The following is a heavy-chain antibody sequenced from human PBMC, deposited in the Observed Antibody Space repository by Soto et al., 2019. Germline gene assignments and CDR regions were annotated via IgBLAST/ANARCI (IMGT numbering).Heavy chain of an antibody. CDR3: ARDYLTGDPREAFDS. D-gene: IGHD7-27*01. V-gene: IGHV3-21*01. CDR2: IDPTSTEI. J-gene: IGHJ4*02. Sequence: EVQLVESGGGLVKPGESLRLSCTASGFNFGAFSLSWVRQAPGKGLEWVSSIDPTSTEIHYADSVEGRFSVYRDSTKNSLDLQMIRLRFEDTGVYYCARDYLTGDPREAFDSWGQGTLVTVSS. CDR1: GFNFGAFS.